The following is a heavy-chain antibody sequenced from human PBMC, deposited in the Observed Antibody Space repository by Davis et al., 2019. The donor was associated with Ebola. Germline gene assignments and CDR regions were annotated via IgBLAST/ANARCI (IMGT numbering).Heavy chain of an antibody. Sequence: LRLSCTVSGGSISSGDYYWSWIRQPPGKGLEWIGYIYYSGSTYYNPSLKSRVTISVDTSKNQFSLKLSSVTAADTAVYYCARRATVTTSFGWFDPWGQGTLVTVSS. D-gene: IGHD4-17*01. CDR2: IYYSGST. J-gene: IGHJ5*02. V-gene: IGHV4-30-4*01. CDR1: GGSISSGDYY. CDR3: ARRATVTTSFGWFDP.